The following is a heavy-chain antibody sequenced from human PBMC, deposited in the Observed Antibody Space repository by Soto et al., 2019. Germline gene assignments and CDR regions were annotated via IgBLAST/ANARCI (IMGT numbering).Heavy chain of an antibody. J-gene: IGHJ4*02. CDR1: GDSITSSSHY. V-gene: IGHV4-39*01. CDR2: IYYDGNT. Sequence: SETLSLTCTVSGDSITSSSHYWGWIRQPPGKGLECIANIYYDGNTYYNPSLKSRVAISLDTSKNQFSLRLNSVTAADTAVYYCAKAVDITVRGVPPSDYWGQGTLVTVS. D-gene: IGHD3-10*01. CDR3: AKAVDITVRGVPPSDY.